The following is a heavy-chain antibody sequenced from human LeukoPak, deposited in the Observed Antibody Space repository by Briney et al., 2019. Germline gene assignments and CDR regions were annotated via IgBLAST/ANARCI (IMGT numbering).Heavy chain of an antibody. CDR1: GGSISSDSYY. CDR3: AREGDCGGDCYLNSFDP. Sequence: PSQTLSLTCTVSGGSISSDSYYWSWIRQPAGKGLEWIGRIYTSGSTHYNPSLKSRVTISVDTSKNQFSLKLSSVTAADTAVYYCAREGDCGGDCYLNSFDPWGQGTLVTVSS. D-gene: IGHD2-21*02. V-gene: IGHV4-61*02. CDR2: IYTSGST. J-gene: IGHJ5*02.